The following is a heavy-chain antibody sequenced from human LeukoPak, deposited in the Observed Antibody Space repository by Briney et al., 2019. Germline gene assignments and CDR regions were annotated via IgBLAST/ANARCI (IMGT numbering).Heavy chain of an antibody. CDR1: GGSFSGYY. D-gene: IGHD5-18*01. V-gene: IGHV4-34*01. Sequence: PSETLSLTCAVYGGSFSGYYWSWIRQPPGKGPEWIGEINHSGSTNYNPSLKSRVTISVDTSKNQFSLKLSSVTAADTAVYYCARGGRGYSYGYDYWGQGTLVTVSS. J-gene: IGHJ4*02. CDR2: INHSGST. CDR3: ARGGRGYSYGYDY.